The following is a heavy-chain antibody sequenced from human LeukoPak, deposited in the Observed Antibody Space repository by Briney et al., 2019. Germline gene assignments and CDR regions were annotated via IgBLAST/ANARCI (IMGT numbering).Heavy chain of an antibody. D-gene: IGHD3-10*01. CDR1: GFTFSSYS. CDR2: ISSSSSTI. V-gene: IGHV3-48*04. J-gene: IGHJ4*02. Sequence: GGSLRLSCAASGFTFSSYSMNWVRQAPGKGLEWVSYISSSSSTIYYADSVKGRFTISRDNAKNSLYLQMNSLRAEDTAVYYCARKLIGFGEVWGDYFDYWGQGTLVTVSS. CDR3: ARKLIGFGEVWGDYFDY.